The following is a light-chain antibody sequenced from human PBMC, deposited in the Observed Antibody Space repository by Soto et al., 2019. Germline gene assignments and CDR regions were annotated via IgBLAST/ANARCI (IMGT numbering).Light chain of an antibody. V-gene: IGKV3-15*01. CDR3: DQYNIWPPPI. J-gene: IGKJ4*01. CDR2: GAS. CDR1: QSVRSN. Sequence: EIVMTQSPATLSVSPGESATLSCRASQSVRSNLAWYQQKRGQPPRLLIYGASTRATGVPARFSGIGSGTEFTLTNSRLQSEDFAAYYCDQYNIWPPPIFSGGTKVEIK.